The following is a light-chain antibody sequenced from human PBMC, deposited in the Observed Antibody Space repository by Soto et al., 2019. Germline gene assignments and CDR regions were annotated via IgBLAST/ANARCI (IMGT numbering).Light chain of an antibody. CDR3: QQHSNWPH. CDR2: GAS. V-gene: IGKV3-15*01. CDR1: QSVSSN. Sequence: IVLTQSPATLSVSPGERATLSCRASQSVSSNLAWYQQKPGQAPSLLIYGASTRATGIPARFSGSGSGTEFTLTISSLEPEDFAVYYCQQHSNWPHFGQGTRLEIK. J-gene: IGKJ5*01.